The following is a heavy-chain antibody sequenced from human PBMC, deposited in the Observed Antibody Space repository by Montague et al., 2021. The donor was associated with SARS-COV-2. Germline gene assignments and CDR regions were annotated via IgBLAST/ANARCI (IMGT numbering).Heavy chain of an antibody. CDR2: IYSSGDT. CDR1: GDPIKGFF. D-gene: IGHD2-15*01. V-gene: IGHV4-4*07. CDR3: ARGVVAGTRVVDY. Sequence: SETLSLTCSVSGDPIKGFFWSWIRQPAGKGLEWIGHIYSSGDTDYNPSLESRVTISVDTSKNPFSLKVNSVTTADTAMYYCARGVVAGTRVVDYWGRGTLVTVSS. J-gene: IGHJ4*02.